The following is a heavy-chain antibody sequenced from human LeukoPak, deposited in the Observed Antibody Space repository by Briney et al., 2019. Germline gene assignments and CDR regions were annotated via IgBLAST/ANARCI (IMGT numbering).Heavy chain of an antibody. CDR1: GYTLTELS. CDR3: ATARGGYYYNWFDP. V-gene: IGHV1-24*01. CDR2: FDPEDGET. Sequence: ASVKVSCKVSGYTLTELSMHWVGQAPGKGLEWMGGFDPEDGETIYAQKFQGRVTMTEDTSTDTAYMELSSLRSEDTAVYYCATARGGYYYNWFDPWGQGTLVTVSS. D-gene: IGHD3-22*01. J-gene: IGHJ5*02.